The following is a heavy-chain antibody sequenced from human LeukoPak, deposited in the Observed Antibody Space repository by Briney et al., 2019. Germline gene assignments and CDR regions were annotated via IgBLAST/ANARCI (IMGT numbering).Heavy chain of an antibody. CDR1: GLTFDDYA. V-gene: IGHV3-9*03. Sequence: TGRSLRLSCAASGLTFDDYAMPWVRQVPGKGLGWVSGISWNSGSIRYADSVKGRFTISRDNAKNSLYLQMNSLRAEDMALYYCAKAPQSGIVGAINFDYWGQGTLVTVSS. D-gene: IGHD1-26*01. CDR3: AKAPQSGIVGAINFDY. CDR2: ISWNSGSI. J-gene: IGHJ4*02.